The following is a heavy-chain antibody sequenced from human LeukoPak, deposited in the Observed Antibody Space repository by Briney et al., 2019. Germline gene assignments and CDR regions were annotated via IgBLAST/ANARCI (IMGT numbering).Heavy chain of an antibody. J-gene: IGHJ6*03. V-gene: IGHV4-39*01. CDR2: IHYSGST. CDR3: ASTYYDFWSGYPPYYYYYMDV. Sequence: TSETLSLTCTVSGGSISSSSYYWGWIRQPPGKGLEWIGSIHYSGSTYYNPSLKSRVTISVDTSKNQFSLKLSSVPAADTAVYYCASTYYDFWSGYPPYYYYYMDVWGKGTTVTVSS. D-gene: IGHD3-3*01. CDR1: GGSISSSSYY.